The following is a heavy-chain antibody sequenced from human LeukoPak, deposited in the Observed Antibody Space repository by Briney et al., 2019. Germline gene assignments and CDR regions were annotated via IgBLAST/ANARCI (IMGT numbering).Heavy chain of an antibody. CDR2: IIPIFGTA. CDR3: ARGSQLVGYYYYYMDV. Sequence: SVKVSCKASGGTFSSYAISWVRQAPGQGLEWMGGIIPIFGTANYAQKFQGRVTITADESTSTAYMELSSLRSEDTAVYYCARGSQLVGYYYYYMDVWGKGTTVTVSS. J-gene: IGHJ6*03. V-gene: IGHV1-69*13. CDR1: GGTFSSYA. D-gene: IGHD6-13*01.